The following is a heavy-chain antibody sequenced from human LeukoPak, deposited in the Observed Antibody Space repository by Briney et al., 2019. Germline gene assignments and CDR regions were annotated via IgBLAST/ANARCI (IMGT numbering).Heavy chain of an antibody. CDR3: ARGLYLDY. Sequence: SETLSLTCTVSGGSIGSTNYYWGWIRQPPGKGLEWIANIYYSGSTYYNPSLKSRVTISVDTSKNQFSLKLSSVTAADTAVYYCARGLYLDYWGQGTLVTVSS. J-gene: IGHJ4*02. CDR2: IYYSGST. V-gene: IGHV4-39*01. CDR1: GGSIGSTNYY. D-gene: IGHD1-1*01.